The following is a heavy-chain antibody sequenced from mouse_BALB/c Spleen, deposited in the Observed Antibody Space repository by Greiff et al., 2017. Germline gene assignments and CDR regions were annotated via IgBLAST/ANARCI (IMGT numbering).Heavy chain of an antibody. J-gene: IGHJ4*01. CDR3: WGRTGAMDY. CDR1: GFNIKDTY. CDR2: IDRANGNT. Sequence: VQLQQSGAELVKPGASVKLSCTASGFNIKDTYMHWVKQRPEQGLEWIGRIDRANGNTKYDPKFQGKATITADTSSNTAYLQLSSLTSEDTAVYYCWGRTGAMDYWGQGTSVTVSS. V-gene: IGHV14-3*02.